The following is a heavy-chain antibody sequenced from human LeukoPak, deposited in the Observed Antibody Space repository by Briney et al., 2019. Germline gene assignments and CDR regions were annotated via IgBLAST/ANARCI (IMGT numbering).Heavy chain of an antibody. CDR1: XXXXXXXX. D-gene: IGHD3-22*01. Sequence: VXXSCXAXXXXXXXXXMHXXXXAXXXXLXXXXIIHPSGGSTSYAQKFQGRVTMTRDTSTSTVYMELSSLRSEDTAVYYCARSRSDSSALDYWGQGTLVTVSS. V-gene: IGHV1-46*01. CDR2: IHPSGGST. CDR3: ARSRSDSSALDY. J-gene: IGHJ4*02.